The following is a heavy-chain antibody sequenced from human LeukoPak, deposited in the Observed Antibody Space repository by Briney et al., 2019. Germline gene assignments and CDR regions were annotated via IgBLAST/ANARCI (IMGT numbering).Heavy chain of an antibody. CDR1: GFTFSSYS. J-gene: IGHJ4*02. Sequence: GGSLRLSCAASGFTFSSYSMNWVRQAPGKGLEWVSSISSSSSYIYYPDSVKGRFTISRDNSKNTLYLQMNSLRAENTAVYYCAKDGRRWKTYYYGSGSYPEWGQGTLVTVSS. CDR2: ISSSSSYI. CDR3: AKDGRRWKTYYYGSGSYPE. D-gene: IGHD3-10*01. V-gene: IGHV3-21*01.